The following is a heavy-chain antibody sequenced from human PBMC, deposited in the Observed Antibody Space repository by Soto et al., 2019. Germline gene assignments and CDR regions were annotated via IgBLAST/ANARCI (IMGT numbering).Heavy chain of an antibody. CDR3: ARDPYIVVVPAAIRNNENGIDP. Sequence: WMGWISAYNGNTNYAQKLQGRVTMTTDTSTSTAYMELRSLRSDDTAVYYCARDPYIVVVPAAIRNNENGIDPWGQGTLVTVSS. D-gene: IGHD2-2*01. V-gene: IGHV1-18*01. J-gene: IGHJ5*02. CDR2: ISAYNGNT.